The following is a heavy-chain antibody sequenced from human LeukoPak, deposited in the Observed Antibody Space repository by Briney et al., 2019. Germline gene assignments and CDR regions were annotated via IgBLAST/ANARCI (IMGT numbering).Heavy chain of an antibody. CDR1: GGSFSGDF. V-gene: IGHV4-34*01. CDR2: IKHDGST. J-gene: IGHJ2*01. CDR3: ARNKGGSYSAGWYFDL. D-gene: IGHD1-26*01. Sequence: SETLSLTCAVYGGSFSGDFWSWLRQSPGKGLEWIGEIKHDGSTTYNPSLESRVTMSVDTSTNQISLEMTSVTAADTAVYYCARNKGGSYSAGWYFDLWGRGTLVTVSS.